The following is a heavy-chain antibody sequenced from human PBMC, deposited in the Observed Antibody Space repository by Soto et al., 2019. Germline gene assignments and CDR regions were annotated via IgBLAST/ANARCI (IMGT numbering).Heavy chain of an antibody. V-gene: IGHV5-10-1*01. D-gene: IGHD3-9*01. CDR3: GRYFEWSTAGNGIDV. CDR2: IDPSDSYS. Sequence: GESLKISCEASGYRITSDWITWVRQMPGKVLEWMGDIDPSDSYSKYSPSFQGHVTMSVDKSINTAFLQWSRLQASGTAKYYCGRYFEWSTAGNGIDVWGQGXTVTVYS. CDR1: GYRITSDW. J-gene: IGHJ6*02.